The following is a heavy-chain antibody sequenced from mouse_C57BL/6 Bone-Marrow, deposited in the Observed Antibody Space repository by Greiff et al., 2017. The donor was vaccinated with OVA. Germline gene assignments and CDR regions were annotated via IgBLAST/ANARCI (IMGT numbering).Heavy chain of an antibody. CDR1: GFTFSSYA. V-gene: IGHV5-4*01. J-gene: IGHJ4*01. D-gene: IGHD1-1*01. Sequence: DVMLVESGGGLVKPGGSLKLSCAASGFTFSSYAMSWVRQTPEKRLEWVATISDGGSYTYYPDNVKGRFTISRDNAKNNLYLQMSHLKSEDTAMYYCARDVSSTVVKYYAMDYWGQGTSVTVSS. CDR2: ISDGGSYT. CDR3: ARDVSSTVVKYYAMDY.